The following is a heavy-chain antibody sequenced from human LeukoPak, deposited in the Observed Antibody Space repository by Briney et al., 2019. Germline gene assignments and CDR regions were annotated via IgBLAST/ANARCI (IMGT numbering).Heavy chain of an antibody. CDR1: GGSISSSSYY. CDR2: IYYSGST. CDR3: ARETLEDYGDYQGGGNLGY. D-gene: IGHD4-17*01. Sequence: SETLSLTCTVSGGSISSSSYYWGWIRQPPGKGLEWIGSIYYSGSTYYNPSLKSRVTISVDTSKNQFSLKLSSVTAADTAVYYCARETLEDYGDYQGGGNLGYWGQGTLVTVSS. V-gene: IGHV4-39*07. J-gene: IGHJ4*02.